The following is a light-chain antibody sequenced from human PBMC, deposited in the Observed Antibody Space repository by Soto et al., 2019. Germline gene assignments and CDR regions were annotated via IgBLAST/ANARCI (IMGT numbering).Light chain of an antibody. CDR3: TSWTTSTTMI. CDR2: DVN. Sequence: QSALTQPASVSGSPGQSITISFTGTSSDIGAYNFVSWYQQHPGKAPKLMLYDVNIRPSGVSNRFSGSKSGNTAYLTISGLQAEDEADYYCTSWTTSTTMIFGGGTKLTVL. J-gene: IGLJ2*01. CDR1: SSDIGAYNF. V-gene: IGLV2-14*03.